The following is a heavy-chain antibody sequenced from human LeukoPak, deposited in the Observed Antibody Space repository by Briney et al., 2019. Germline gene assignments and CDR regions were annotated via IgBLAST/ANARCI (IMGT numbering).Heavy chain of an antibody. Sequence: PGGSLRLPCAASGFTFSSYAMNWVRQAPGKRLEWVSAISGSGGGTYYADSVKGRFTISRDNSKNTLYLQMNSLRAEDTAVYYCAKERIVGAKPPGYWGQGTLVTVSS. J-gene: IGHJ4*02. CDR1: GFTFSSYA. CDR2: ISGSGGGT. V-gene: IGHV3-23*01. D-gene: IGHD1-26*01. CDR3: AKERIVGAKPPGY.